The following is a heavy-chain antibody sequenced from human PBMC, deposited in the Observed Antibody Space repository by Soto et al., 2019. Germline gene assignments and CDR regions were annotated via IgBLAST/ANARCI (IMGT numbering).Heavy chain of an antibody. CDR1: GYTFTSYG. V-gene: IGHV1-18*01. D-gene: IGHD6-6*01. CDR3: ARDSAKPPARPAPLYYYYYMDV. J-gene: IGHJ6*03. Sequence: QVQLVQSGAEVKKPGASVKVSCKASGYTFTSYGISWVRQAPGQGLEWMGWISAYNGNTNYAQKLQGRVTMTTDTSTSTAYMELRSLRSDDTAVYYCARDSAKPPARPAPLYYYYYMDVWGKGTTVTVSS. CDR2: ISAYNGNT.